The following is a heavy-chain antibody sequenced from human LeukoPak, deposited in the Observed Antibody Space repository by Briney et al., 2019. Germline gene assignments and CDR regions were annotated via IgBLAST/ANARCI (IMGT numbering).Heavy chain of an antibody. D-gene: IGHD3-3*01. CDR3: ARLNYDFWRGYYFDY. V-gene: IGHV4-59*08. J-gene: IGHJ4*02. CDR2: IDDSGTT. Sequence: SETLSLTCTVSGGSISSYYWSWIRQPPGKGLEWIGYIDDSGTTNYNPSLKSRVTISVDTSKHQFPLKLSSVTAADTAVYYCARLNYDFWRGYYFDYWGQGTLVTVSS. CDR1: GGSISSYY.